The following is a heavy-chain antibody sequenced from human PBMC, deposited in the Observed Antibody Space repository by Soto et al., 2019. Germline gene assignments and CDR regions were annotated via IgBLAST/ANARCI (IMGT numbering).Heavy chain of an antibody. Sequence: GGSLRLSCQASVFNFDNYGMHWFRQAPGKGLEWVAVITYDGSFQYYADSVKGRFTISRDNSKNTLSLHLNTLKPEDTAVYHCAKDRVGGTFYTPLAFWGQGTLVTVSS. D-gene: IGHD1-7*01. V-gene: IGHV3-30*18. CDR2: ITYDGSFQ. J-gene: IGHJ4*02. CDR3: AKDRVGGTFYTPLAF. CDR1: VFNFDNYG.